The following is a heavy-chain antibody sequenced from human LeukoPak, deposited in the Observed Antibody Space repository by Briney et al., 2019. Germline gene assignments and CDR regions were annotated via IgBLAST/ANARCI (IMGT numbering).Heavy chain of an antibody. CDR3: ARDLIAAAGNFDY. CDR1: GGTFSSYA. Sequence: GGSLRLSCKASGGTFSSYAISWVRQAPGQGLEWMGGIIPIFGTANYAQKFQGRVTITTDESTSTAYMELSSLRSEDTAVYYCARDLIAAAGNFDYWGQGTLVTVSS. V-gene: IGHV1-69*05. J-gene: IGHJ4*02. D-gene: IGHD6-13*01. CDR2: IIPIFGTA.